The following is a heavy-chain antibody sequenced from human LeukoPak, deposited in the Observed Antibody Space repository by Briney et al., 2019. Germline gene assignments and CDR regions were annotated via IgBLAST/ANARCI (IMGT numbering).Heavy chain of an antibody. CDR2: ISSSSSTI. CDR3: AREERDYYYYMDV. J-gene: IGHJ6*03. Sequence: PGGSLRLSCAASGFTFSSYSMNWVRQAPGKGLEWVSYISSSSSTIYYADSVKGRFTISRDNAKNSLYLQMNSLRAEDTAVYYCAREERDYYYYMDVWGKGTTVTVSS. V-gene: IGHV3-48*01. CDR1: GFTFSSYS. D-gene: IGHD1-26*01.